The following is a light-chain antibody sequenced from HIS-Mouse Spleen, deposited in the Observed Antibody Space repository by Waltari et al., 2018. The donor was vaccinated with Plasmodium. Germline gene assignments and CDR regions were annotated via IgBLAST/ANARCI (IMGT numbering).Light chain of an antibody. CDR3: AAWDDSLNGPV. J-gene: IGLJ2*01. CDR2: YDD. CDR1: SSNIGNNA. V-gene: IGLV1-36*01. Sequence: QSVLTQPPSVSEAPRQRVTISCSGSSSNIGNNAVNWYQQLPVKAPKLLIYYDDLLPSGVSDRFSGSKSGTSASLAISVLQSEDEADYYCAAWDDSLNGPVFGGGTKLTVL.